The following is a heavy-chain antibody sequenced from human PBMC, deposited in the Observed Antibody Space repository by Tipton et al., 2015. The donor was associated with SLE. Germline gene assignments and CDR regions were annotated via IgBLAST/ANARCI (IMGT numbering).Heavy chain of an antibody. V-gene: IGHV4-59*01. J-gene: IGHJ2*01. CDR1: GGSISSDY. D-gene: IGHD1-26*01. CDR3: ARRAISGNWYFDL. CDR2: FDYSGST. Sequence: LSLTCIVSGGSISSDYWGWIRQPPGKGLEWIGYFDYSGSTNYNPSLKSRVTISADTSKNQFSLNLNSVTAADTAVYYCARRAISGNWYFDLWGRGTLVTVSS.